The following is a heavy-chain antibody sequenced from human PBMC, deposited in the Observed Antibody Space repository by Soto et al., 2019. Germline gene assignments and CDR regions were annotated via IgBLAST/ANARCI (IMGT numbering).Heavy chain of an antibody. CDR1: GFSLSKARMG. J-gene: IGHJ4*02. CDR2: IFWNDER. Sequence: QVTLKESGPVLVKPTETLTLTCTVSGFSLSKARMGVSLIRQPPGKALEWLAHIFWNDERSYNTSLKSRLTISMDTSKSQVVLTMTNVDPVDTGTYFCARALREGLPIYYFDSWGQGTLVTVSS. D-gene: IGHD1-26*01. CDR3: ARALREGLPIYYFDS. V-gene: IGHV2-26*01.